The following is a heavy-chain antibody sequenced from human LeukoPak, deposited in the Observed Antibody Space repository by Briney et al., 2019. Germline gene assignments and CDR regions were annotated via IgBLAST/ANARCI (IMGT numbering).Heavy chain of an antibody. V-gene: IGHV1-24*01. J-gene: IGHJ6*02. D-gene: IGHD3-16*02. Sequence: ASVKVPCKVSGYTLTELSMHWVRQAPGKGLEWMGGFDPEDGETIYAQKFQGRVTMTEDTSTDTAYMELSSLRSEDTAVYYCATAWDDYVWGSYRPPYYYYGMDVWGQGTTVTVSS. CDR2: FDPEDGET. CDR1: GYTLTELS. CDR3: ATAWDDYVWGSYRPPYYYYGMDV.